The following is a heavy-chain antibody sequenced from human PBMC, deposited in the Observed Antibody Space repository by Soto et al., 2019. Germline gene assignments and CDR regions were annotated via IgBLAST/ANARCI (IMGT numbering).Heavy chain of an antibody. CDR2: ISPYNGNT. V-gene: IGHV1-18*01. CDR1: GYTFRNYI. D-gene: IGHD2-21*02. J-gene: IGHJ6*02. Sequence: QVQLVQSAGELKKPGASAIVSCQASGYTFRNYIIAWLRQAPGQGLEGMGWISPYNGNTNYARQFRGIVTLTTDTSTSAAYLELRNLGSDDAATYYCARYCAGNACYSRHYYAMDVWGQGTTVSVSS. CDR3: ARYCAGNACYSRHYYAMDV.